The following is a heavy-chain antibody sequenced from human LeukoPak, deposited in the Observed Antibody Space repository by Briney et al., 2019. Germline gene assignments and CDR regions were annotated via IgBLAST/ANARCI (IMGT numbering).Heavy chain of an antibody. Sequence: PGGSLRLSCAASGFTFSGYVMTWVRQAPGKGLECVSSITFSSSHIYYADSVKGRFTISRDNAKNSLYLQMNSLKTEDTAVYYCTRDLPNIVVVPAATVFDYWGQGTLVTVSS. CDR1: GFTFSGYV. CDR2: ITFSSSHI. CDR3: TRDLPNIVVVPAATVFDY. D-gene: IGHD2-2*01. V-gene: IGHV3-21*03. J-gene: IGHJ4*02.